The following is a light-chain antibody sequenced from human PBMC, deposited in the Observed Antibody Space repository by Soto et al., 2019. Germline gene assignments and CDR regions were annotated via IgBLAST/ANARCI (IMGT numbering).Light chain of an antibody. J-gene: IGKJ4*01. CDR2: HAS. CDR3: QQFNSYPLT. Sequence: ALPFTQSPSSLSSSVGEKVNNTFPANQGISSALAWYQQKPGKAPKLPIYHASSLESGVPSRFSGSGSGTDFTLIIISLQPEDFATYYCQQFNSYPLTFGGGTKVDIK. CDR1: QGISSA. V-gene: IGKV1-13*02.